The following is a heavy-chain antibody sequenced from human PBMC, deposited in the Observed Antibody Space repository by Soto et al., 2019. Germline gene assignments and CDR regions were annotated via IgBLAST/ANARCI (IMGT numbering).Heavy chain of an antibody. CDR1: GYIFATYG. J-gene: IGHJ6*02. V-gene: IGHV1-18*01. D-gene: IGHD5-12*01. Sequence: QVQLVQSGAEVRKPGSSVKVSCKASGYIFATYGIALVRQAPGQGLEWMGWISPYSGNTKYARKVQGRLTMTTNTSTRTANMYLGNLTTDETAVNYVDMVAKYVTPTPEDVWGQGTTVTVSS. CDR2: ISPYSGNT. CDR3: DMVAKYVTPTPEDV.